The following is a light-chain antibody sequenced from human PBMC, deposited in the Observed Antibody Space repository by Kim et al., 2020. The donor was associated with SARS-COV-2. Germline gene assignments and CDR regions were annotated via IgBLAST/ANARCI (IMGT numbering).Light chain of an antibody. V-gene: IGKV3-20*01. CDR3: QQYGSSPPT. CDR1: QSISSNY. Sequence: EIVLTQSPGTLSLSPGERATLSCRASQSISSNYLAWHQQKPGQAPRLLIHGASSRATGIPDRFSGSGSGTDFTLTINRLEPEDFAVFYCQQYGSSPPTFGQGTKV. J-gene: IGKJ1*01. CDR2: GAS.